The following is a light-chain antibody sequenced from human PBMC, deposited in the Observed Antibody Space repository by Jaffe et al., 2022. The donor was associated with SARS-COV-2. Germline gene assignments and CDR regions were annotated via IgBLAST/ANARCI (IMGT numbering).Light chain of an antibody. J-gene: IGKJ2*01. CDR2: WTS. V-gene: IGKV4-1*01. CDR3: QQYYTFPYT. Sequence: DIVMTQSPDSLAVSLGERATINCKSSQSVLHSSNDKNFLAWYQQKPGQPPKLLIYWTSIRESGVPDRISGSGSGTDFTLTISSLQAEDVAVYYCQQYYTFPYTFGQGTKLEIK. CDR1: QSVLHSSNDKNF.